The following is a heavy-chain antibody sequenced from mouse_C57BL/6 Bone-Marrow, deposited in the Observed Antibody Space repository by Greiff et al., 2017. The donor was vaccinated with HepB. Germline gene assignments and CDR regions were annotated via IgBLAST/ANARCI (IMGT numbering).Heavy chain of an antibody. D-gene: IGHD2-5*01. CDR3: TTYSSHWYFDV. CDR1: GFNIKDDY. Sequence: VQLQQSGAELVRPGASVKLSCTASGFNIKDDYMHWVKQRPEQGLEWIGWIDPENGDTEYASKFQGKATITADTSSNTAYLQLSSLTSEDTAVYYCTTYSSHWYFDVWGTGTTVTVSS. CDR2: IDPENGDT. J-gene: IGHJ1*03. V-gene: IGHV14-4*01.